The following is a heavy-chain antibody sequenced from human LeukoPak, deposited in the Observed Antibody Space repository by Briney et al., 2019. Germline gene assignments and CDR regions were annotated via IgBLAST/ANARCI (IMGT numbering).Heavy chain of an antibody. CDR3: ARVHRYSSTWDSFDY. J-gene: IGHJ4*02. D-gene: IGHD6-13*01. CDR2: INWNGDNT. Sequence: GGSLRLSCAASGFTFDDYGMSWVRQAPGKGLEWVSSINWNGDNTAYADSVKGRFTISRDNAKNSLYLQMNSPRAEDTALYHCARVHRYSSTWDSFDYWGQGTLVTVSS. CDR1: GFTFDDYG. V-gene: IGHV3-20*01.